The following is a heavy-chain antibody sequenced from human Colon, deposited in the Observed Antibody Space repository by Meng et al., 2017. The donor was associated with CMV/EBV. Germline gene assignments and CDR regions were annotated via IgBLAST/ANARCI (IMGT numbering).Heavy chain of an antibody. V-gene: IGHV4-4*07. J-gene: IGHJ1*01. Sequence: HVLLQDSAPGVVLPRELLSLTCTVSGGSLCGHYWTWIRRPAGEGLQWLGRIYSNGRIDENYSLRSRVTISVDTSKNQLSLRLTSVTAADTAVYYCGRAGARGVPIDVWGRGTLVTVSS. CDR1: GGSLCGHY. D-gene: IGHD3-10*01. CDR3: GRAGARGVPIDV. CDR2: IYSNGRI.